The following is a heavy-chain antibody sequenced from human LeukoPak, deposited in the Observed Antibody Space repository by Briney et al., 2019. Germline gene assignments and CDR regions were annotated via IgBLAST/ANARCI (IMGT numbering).Heavy chain of an antibody. CDR1: GFTFSSYS. D-gene: IGHD1-26*01. CDR2: ISSSSSYI. CDR3: ARDRGSYGMDV. Sequence: HPGGSLRLSCAASGFTFSSYSMNWVRQAPGKGLEWVSSISSSSSYIYYADSVKGRFTISRDNAKNSLYLQMNSLRAEDTAVYYCARDRGSYGMDVWGQGTTVAVSS. V-gene: IGHV3-21*01. J-gene: IGHJ6*02.